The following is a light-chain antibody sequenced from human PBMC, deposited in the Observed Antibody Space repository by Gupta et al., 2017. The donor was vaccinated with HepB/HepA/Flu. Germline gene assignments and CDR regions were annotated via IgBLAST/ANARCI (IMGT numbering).Light chain of an antibody. Sequence: DIVLTQSPDSLAVSLGERATLNCKSSQSVLYSSNNKNYLTWYQQKPGQPPKLLIYGASTRASGVPDRFSGSGSGTDFTLTISSLQAEDVAVYYCQQYYSTPYTFGQGTNLEIK. CDR3: QQYYSTPYT. V-gene: IGKV4-1*01. CDR2: GAS. CDR1: QSVLYSSNNKNY. J-gene: IGKJ2*01.